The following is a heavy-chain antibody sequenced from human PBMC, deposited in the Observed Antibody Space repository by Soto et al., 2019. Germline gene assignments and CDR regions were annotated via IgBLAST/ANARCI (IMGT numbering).Heavy chain of an antibody. J-gene: IGHJ4*02. V-gene: IGHV1-69*13. CDR3: ARAPLGIIVAPDF. CDR1: GGTFSSYA. D-gene: IGHD3-22*01. Sequence: SLKVSCKASGGTFSSYAISWVRQAPGQGLEWMGGIIPIFGTANYAQKFQGRVTITADESTSTAYMELSSLTSDDTAVYYCARAPLGIIVAPDFWGQGTQVTVSS. CDR2: IIPIFGTA.